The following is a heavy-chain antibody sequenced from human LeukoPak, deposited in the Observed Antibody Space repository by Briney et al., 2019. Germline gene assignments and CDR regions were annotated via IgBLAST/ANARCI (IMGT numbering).Heavy chain of an antibody. J-gene: IGHJ4*02. CDR3: AKGYYDRSGYATADY. V-gene: IGHV3-23*01. Sequence: AGGSLRLSCAASGFTFSSYAMTWVRQAPGKGLEWVSAISGSGGSTYYADSVKGRFTISRDNSKNTLYLQMNTLRAEDTAVYYCAKGYYDRSGYATADYWGQGTLVTVS. CDR1: GFTFSSYA. CDR2: ISGSGGST. D-gene: IGHD3-22*01.